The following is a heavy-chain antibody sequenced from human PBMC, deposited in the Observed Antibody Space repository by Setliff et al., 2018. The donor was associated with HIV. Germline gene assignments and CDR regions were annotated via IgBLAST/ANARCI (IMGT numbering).Heavy chain of an antibody. J-gene: IGHJ6*03. CDR2: IYYRGNT. CDR3: ASLDGSESPYIYYYYMDV. V-gene: IGHV4-59*04. CDR1: GGSISSHY. D-gene: IGHD3-10*01. Sequence: PSETLSLTCTVSGGSISSHYWSWIRQPPGKGLEWIGSIYYRGNTYYNPSLKSRAAISVDTSKNQISLKLSSVTAADTAVYYCASLDGSESPYIYYYYMDVWGEGTAVTVSS.